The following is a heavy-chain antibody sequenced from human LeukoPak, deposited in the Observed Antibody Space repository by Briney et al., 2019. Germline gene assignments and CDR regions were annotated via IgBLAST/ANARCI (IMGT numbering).Heavy chain of an antibody. CDR2: INHSGST. Sequence: SETLSLTCAVYGGSFSGYYWSWIRQPPGKGLEWIGEINHSGSTNYNPSLKSRVTISVDTSKNQFSLKLSSVTAADTAVYYCARGSTVSSGYPYYYYMDVWGKGTTVTVSS. J-gene: IGHJ6*03. CDR1: GGSFSGYY. D-gene: IGHD3-22*01. CDR3: ARGSTVSSGYPYYYYMDV. V-gene: IGHV4-34*01.